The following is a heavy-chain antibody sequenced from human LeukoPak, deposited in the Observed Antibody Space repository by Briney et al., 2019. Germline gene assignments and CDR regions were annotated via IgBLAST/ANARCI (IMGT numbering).Heavy chain of an antibody. J-gene: IGHJ3*02. D-gene: IGHD1-26*01. CDR2: ISGWGDTT. CDR3: ARDRVGASLDI. CDR1: GSTFSRYG. Sequence: GGSLRLSCAASGSTFSRYGMSWVRQAPGKGLEWVSGISGWGDTTYYADSVKGRFTISRDNAKNSLYLQMNSLRAEDTAVHYCARDRVGASLDIWGQGTMVTVSS. V-gene: IGHV3-23*01.